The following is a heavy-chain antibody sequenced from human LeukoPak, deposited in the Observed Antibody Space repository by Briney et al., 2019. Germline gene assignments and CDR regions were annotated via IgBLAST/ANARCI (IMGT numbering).Heavy chain of an antibody. J-gene: IGHJ3*02. CDR1: GYTFTSYG. Sequence: ASVKVSCKASGYTFTSYGISWVRQAPGQGLEWMGGFDPEDGETIYAQKFQGRVTMTEDTSTDTAYMELSSLRSEDTAVYYCATDYYDSSGYGDGAFDIWGQGTMVTVSS. CDR2: FDPEDGET. D-gene: IGHD3-22*01. CDR3: ATDYYDSSGYGDGAFDI. V-gene: IGHV1-24*01.